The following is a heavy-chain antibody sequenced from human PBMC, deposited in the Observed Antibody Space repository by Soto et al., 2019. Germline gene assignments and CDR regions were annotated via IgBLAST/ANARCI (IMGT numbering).Heavy chain of an antibody. Sequence: EVQLVESGGDLVQPGGSLRLSCAASGFTFSTFSMNWVRQAPGKGLKWISYISVSNSTIHYVDSVKGRFTISRDNAKSSLYLQLDSLRDEDTAVYYCARDGATTGHWDYWGQGTLVTLPS. D-gene: IGHD1-26*01. CDR2: ISVSNSTI. V-gene: IGHV3-48*02. CDR3: ARDGATTGHWDY. J-gene: IGHJ4*02. CDR1: GFTFSTFS.